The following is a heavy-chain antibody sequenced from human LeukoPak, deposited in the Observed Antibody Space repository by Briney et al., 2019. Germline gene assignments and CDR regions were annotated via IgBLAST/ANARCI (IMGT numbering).Heavy chain of an antibody. Sequence: PGGSLRLSCAASGFTLSTYWMSWVRQAPGKGPEWVANIKQDGSQKYYVDSVKGRFTISRDNAKNSLYLQMNSLRAEDTAVYYCARETPDSSGWDWGQGTLVTVSS. CDR2: IKQDGSQK. CDR3: ARETPDSSGWD. J-gene: IGHJ4*02. V-gene: IGHV3-7*01. D-gene: IGHD6-19*01. CDR1: GFTLSTYW.